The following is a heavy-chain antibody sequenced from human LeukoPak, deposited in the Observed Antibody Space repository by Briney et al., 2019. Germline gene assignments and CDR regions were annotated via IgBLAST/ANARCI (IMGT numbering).Heavy chain of an antibody. D-gene: IGHD5-18*01. J-gene: IGHJ6*02. V-gene: IGHV4-59*01. Sequence: PSETLSLTCTVSGGSISSYYWSWIRQPPGKGLEWIGYIYYSGSTNYNPYLKSRVTISVDTSTNQFSLKLSSVTAADTAVYYCARVVGDTAMVTDYYYGMDVWGQGTTVTVSS. CDR2: IYYSGST. CDR3: ARVVGDTAMVTDYYYGMDV. CDR1: GGSISSYY.